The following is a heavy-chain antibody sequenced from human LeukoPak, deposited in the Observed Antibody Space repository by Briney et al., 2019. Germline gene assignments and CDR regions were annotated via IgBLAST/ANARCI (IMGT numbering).Heavy chain of an antibody. CDR3: ARDGAHGLR. D-gene: IGHD3/OR15-3a*01. J-gene: IGHJ4*02. CDR1: GFTFDDYA. V-gene: IGHV3-9*01. CDR2: ISWNSGSI. Sequence: GGSLRLSCAASGFTFDDYAMHWVRQAPGKGLEWVSGISWNSGSIGYADSVKGRFTISRDNAKNSLYLQMNSLRAEDTAVYYCARDGAHGLRWGQGTLVTVSS.